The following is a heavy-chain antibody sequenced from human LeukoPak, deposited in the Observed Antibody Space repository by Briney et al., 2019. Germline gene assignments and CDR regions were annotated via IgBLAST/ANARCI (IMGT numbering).Heavy chain of an antibody. CDR2: IYHSGST. Sequence: SETLSLTCAVSGGSISSSNWWSWVRQPPGKGLEWIGEIYHSGSTNYNPSLKSRVTISVDKSKNQFSLKLSSVTAADTAAYYCARKYSSSWSGNWFDPWGQGTLVTVSS. CDR3: ARKYSSSWSGNWFDP. CDR1: GGSISSSNW. D-gene: IGHD6-13*01. V-gene: IGHV4-4*02. J-gene: IGHJ5*02.